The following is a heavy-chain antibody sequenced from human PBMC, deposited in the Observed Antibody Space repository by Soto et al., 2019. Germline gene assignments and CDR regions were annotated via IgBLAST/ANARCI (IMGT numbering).Heavy chain of an antibody. CDR3: ARDGDFDSSGWYGEGNWFDP. D-gene: IGHD6-19*01. CDR2: IYTSGST. V-gene: IGHV4-4*07. J-gene: IGHJ5*02. CDR1: GGSISSYY. Sequence: PSETLSLTCTVSGGSISSYYWSWIRQPAGKGLEWIGRIYTSGSTNYNPSLKSRVTMSVDTSKNQFSLKLSSVTAADTAVYYCARDGDFDSSGWYGEGNWFDPWGQGTLVTVSS.